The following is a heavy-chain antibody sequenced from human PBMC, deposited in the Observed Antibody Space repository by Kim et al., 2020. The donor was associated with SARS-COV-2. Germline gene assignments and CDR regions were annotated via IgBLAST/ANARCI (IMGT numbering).Heavy chain of an antibody. CDR2: INTNTGNP. V-gene: IGHV7-4-1*02. Sequence: ASVKVSCKASGYTFTSYAMNWVRQAPGQGLEWMGWINTNTGNPTYAQGFTGRFVFSLDTSVSTAYLQISSLKAEDTAVYYCASSPYDFWSGYYASSGGRPPYYFDYWGQGTLVTVSS. D-gene: IGHD3-3*01. CDR1: GYTFTSYA. CDR3: ASSPYDFWSGYYASSGGRPPYYFDY. J-gene: IGHJ4*02.